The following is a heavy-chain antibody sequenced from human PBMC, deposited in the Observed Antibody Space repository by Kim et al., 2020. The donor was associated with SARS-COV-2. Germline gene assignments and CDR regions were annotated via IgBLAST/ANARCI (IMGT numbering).Heavy chain of an antibody. CDR1: GYSFTSYW. J-gene: IGHJ3*02. Sequence: GESLKISCKGSGYSFTSYWIGWVRQMPGKGLEWMGIIYPGDSDTRYSPSFQGQVTISADKSISTAYLQWSSLKASDTAMYYCARVVSVLEWLPHKPDAFDIWGQGTMVTVSS. CDR2: IYPGDSDT. D-gene: IGHD3-3*01. V-gene: IGHV5-51*01. CDR3: ARVVSVLEWLPHKPDAFDI.